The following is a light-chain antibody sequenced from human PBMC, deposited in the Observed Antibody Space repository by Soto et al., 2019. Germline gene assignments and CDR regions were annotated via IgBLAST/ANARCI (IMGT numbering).Light chain of an antibody. Sequence: QSALTQPASVSGSPGQSITISCTGTSSDVGSYNLVSWYQQHPGKAPKLMIYEVSKRPSGVSNRFSGSKSGNTASLTISGLQAEVEADYYCCSYAGSSTSPYVFGTGTKLTVL. CDR3: CSYAGSSTSPYV. J-gene: IGLJ1*01. V-gene: IGLV2-23*02. CDR2: EVS. CDR1: SSDVGSYNL.